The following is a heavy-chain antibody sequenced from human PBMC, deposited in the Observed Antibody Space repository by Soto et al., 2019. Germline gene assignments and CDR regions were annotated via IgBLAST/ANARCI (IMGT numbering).Heavy chain of an antibody. D-gene: IGHD1-26*01. CDR3: ARGREWELLDAFDI. J-gene: IGHJ3*02. V-gene: IGHV4-4*02. CDR2: IYHSGST. CDR1: GGSISSSNW. Sequence: PSETLSLTCAVSGGSISSSNWWSWVRQPPGKGLEWIGEIYHSGSTNYNPSLKSRVTISVDKSKNQFSLKLSSVTAADTAVYYCARGREWELLDAFDIWGQGTMVTVSS.